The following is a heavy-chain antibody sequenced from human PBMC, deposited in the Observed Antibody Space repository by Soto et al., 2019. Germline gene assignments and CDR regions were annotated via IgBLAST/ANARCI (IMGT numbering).Heavy chain of an antibody. CDR3: AKDRSEYQLLSVVH. V-gene: IGHV3-30*18. D-gene: IGHD2-2*01. J-gene: IGHJ4*02. Sequence: GGSLRLSCAASGFTFSSYGMHWFRQAPGKGLEWVAVISYDGSNKYYADSVKGRFTISRDNSKNTLYLQMNSLRAEDTAVYYCAKDRSEYQLLSVVHWGQGTLVTVSS. CDR1: GFTFSSYG. CDR2: ISYDGSNK.